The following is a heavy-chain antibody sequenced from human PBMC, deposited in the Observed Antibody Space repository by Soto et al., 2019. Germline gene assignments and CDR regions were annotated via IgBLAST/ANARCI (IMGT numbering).Heavy chain of an antibody. D-gene: IGHD2-2*01. Sequence: QVQLVQSGAEVKKPGASVKVSCKDSGFSFSIYWMHLVRQAPGQGLEWMGLIHPSGNFTIYAQRFRVRRTVTSDQSLTTVYLELSILRFDDTASYYCAIDKSNTIPGVPFWWFDPWGQGTLVTVSS. CDR3: AIDKSNTIPGVPFWWFDP. CDR2: IHPSGNFT. CDR1: GFSFSIYW. J-gene: IGHJ5*02. V-gene: IGHV1-46*01.